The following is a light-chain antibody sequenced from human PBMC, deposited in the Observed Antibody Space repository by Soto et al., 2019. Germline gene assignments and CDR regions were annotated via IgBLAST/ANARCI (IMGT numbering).Light chain of an antibody. CDR1: SSDVGAYNY. Sequence: QSALTQPVSVSGSPGQSITISCTGTSSDVGAYNYVSWYQHHPGKAPKLMIYDVSNRPSGVSNRFSGSKSGNTASLTISGLQAEDEADYYCNSFTTSSTLVFGGGTQLTDL. CDR3: NSFTTSSTLV. V-gene: IGLV2-14*03. CDR2: DVS. J-gene: IGLJ2*01.